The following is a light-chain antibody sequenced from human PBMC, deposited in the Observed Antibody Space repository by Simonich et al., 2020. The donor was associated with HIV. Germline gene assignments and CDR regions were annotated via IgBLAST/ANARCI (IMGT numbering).Light chain of an antibody. CDR3: MQALQTFT. CDR2: EVS. Sequence: EIVMTQTPLSLSVTPGQPASISCKSSQSLLHSDGKTYLSWFLQKPGQSPQLLIYEVSNRCSGVPDRFSGSGSGTDFTLKISRVEAEDVGVYYFMQALQTFTFGPGTKVDIK. J-gene: IGKJ3*01. V-gene: IGKV2-29*03. CDR1: QSLLHSDGKTY.